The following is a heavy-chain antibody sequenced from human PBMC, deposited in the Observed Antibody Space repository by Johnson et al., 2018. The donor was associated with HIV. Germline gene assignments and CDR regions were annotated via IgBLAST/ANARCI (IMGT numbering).Heavy chain of an antibody. CDR1: GFTFSSHA. J-gene: IGHJ3*02. CDR2: ISNDGSNK. D-gene: IGHD3-10*01. Sequence: QVQLVESGGGVVQPGRSLRLSCAASGFTFSSHAMHWVRQAPGKGLEWVTFISNDGSNKYYADSVKDRFTISRDNSKNTLCLQMNSLIAEDTAVYYCARDRVLLWFGESPLDAFDIWGQGTMVTVSS. CDR3: ARDRVLLWFGESPLDAFDI. V-gene: IGHV3-30-3*01.